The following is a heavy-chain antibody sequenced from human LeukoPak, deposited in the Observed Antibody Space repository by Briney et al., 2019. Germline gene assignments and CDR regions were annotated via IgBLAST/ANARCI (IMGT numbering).Heavy chain of an antibody. CDR2: INHSGST. Sequence: PSETLSLTCAVYGGSFSGYYGSWIRQPPGKGLEWIGEINHSGSTNYNPSLKSRVTISVDTYKNQFSLKLSSVTAADTAVYYCARGSYSSSSYYYYYYMDVWGKGTTVSVSS. V-gene: IGHV4-34*01. D-gene: IGHD6-6*01. CDR3: ARGSYSSSSYYYYYYMDV. J-gene: IGHJ6*03. CDR1: GGSFSGYY.